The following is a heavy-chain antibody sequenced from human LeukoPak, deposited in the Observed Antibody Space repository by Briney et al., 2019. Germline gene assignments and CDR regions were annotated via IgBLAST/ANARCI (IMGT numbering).Heavy chain of an antibody. CDR2: INHSGST. D-gene: IGHD3-10*01. CDR3: ARRSYYGSGSYYNWFDP. CDR1: GGSFSGYY. J-gene: IGHJ5*02. Sequence: SETLSLTCAVYGGSFSGYYWSWIRQPPGKGLEWIGEINHSGSTNYNPSLKSRVTISVDTSKNQFSLKLSSVTAADTAVYYCARRSYYGSGSYYNWFDPWGQGTLVTVSS. V-gene: IGHV4-34*01.